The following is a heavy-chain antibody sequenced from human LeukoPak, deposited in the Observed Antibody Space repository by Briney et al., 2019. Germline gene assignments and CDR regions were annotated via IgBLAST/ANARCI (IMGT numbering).Heavy chain of an antibody. V-gene: IGHV1-69*01. D-gene: IGHD1-26*01. CDR2: IIPIFGTA. J-gene: IGHJ6*02. CDR1: GYTFTSYA. Sequence: VKFSCKASGYTFTSYAISWVRQAPGQGLEWMGGIIPIFGTANYAQKFQGRVTITADESTSTAYMELSSLRSEDTAVYYCARGSVGATDYYGMDVWGQGTTVTVSS. CDR3: ARGSVGATDYYGMDV.